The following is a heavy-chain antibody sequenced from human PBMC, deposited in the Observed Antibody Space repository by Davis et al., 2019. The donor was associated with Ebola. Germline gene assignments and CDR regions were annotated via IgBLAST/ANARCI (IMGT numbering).Heavy chain of an antibody. CDR3: AKDEIMLDAFDI. V-gene: IGHV1-18*01. D-gene: IGHD2-15*01. CDR1: VNTVRNSA. J-gene: IGHJ3*02. CDR2: ISAYNGNT. Sequence: SVPVSRKASVNTVRNSAISWVRQAPGQGLEWMGWISAYNGNTNYAQKVQGRVTMTTDTSTGTAYLDLRSLRSDDTAVYYCAKDEIMLDAFDIWGQGTMVTVSS.